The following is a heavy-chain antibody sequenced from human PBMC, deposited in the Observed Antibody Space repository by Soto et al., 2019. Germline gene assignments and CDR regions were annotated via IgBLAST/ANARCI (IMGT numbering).Heavy chain of an antibody. CDR2: VSNKGSIQ. D-gene: IGHD3-16*01. V-gene: IGHV3-30*18. CDR3: AKEGGTLGTSASYGFDY. CDR1: GFSFSSYG. Sequence: PGGSLRLSCAASGFSFSSYGIHWVRQAPGKGLEWVAVVSNKGSIQYYADSVKGRFTISRDNSENTVFLQMNSLRSEDTAVYYCAKEGGTLGTSASYGFDYWGQGSRVTVSS. J-gene: IGHJ4*02.